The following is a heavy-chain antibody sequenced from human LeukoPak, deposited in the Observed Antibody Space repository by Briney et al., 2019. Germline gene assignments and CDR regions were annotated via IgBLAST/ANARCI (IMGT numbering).Heavy chain of an antibody. V-gene: IGHV3-30*02. CDR1: GFTFSGYG. J-gene: IGHJ4*02. Sequence: GGSLRLSCAASGFTFSGYGMHWVRQAPGKGLEWVSFIRSDGSNKNYADSVKGRFTISRDNSKNTLYLQMNSLRAEDTAVYYCARDGYDYFDYWGQGTLVTVSS. D-gene: IGHD5-18*01. CDR3: ARDGYDYFDY. CDR2: IRSDGSNK.